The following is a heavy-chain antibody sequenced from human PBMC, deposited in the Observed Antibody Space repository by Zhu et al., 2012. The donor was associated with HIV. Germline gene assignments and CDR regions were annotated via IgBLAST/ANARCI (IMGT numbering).Heavy chain of an antibody. CDR3: ARQEPSDIVVVSA. D-gene: IGHD2-2*01. Sequence: QVQLQESGPGLVKPSETLSLTCTVSGGSINSNSYYWGWIRQPPGKGLEWIGSIYYSGSTYYNPSLKSRVTISVDASKNQFSLKLSSVTAADTAVYYCARQEPSDIVVVSAWGQGTLVTVSS. CDR1: GGSINSNSYY. J-gene: IGHJ4*02. V-gene: IGHV4-39*01. CDR2: IYYSGST.